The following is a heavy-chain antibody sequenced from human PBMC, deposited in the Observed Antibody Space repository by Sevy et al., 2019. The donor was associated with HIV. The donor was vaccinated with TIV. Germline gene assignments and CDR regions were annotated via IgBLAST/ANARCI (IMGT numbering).Heavy chain of an antibody. J-gene: IGHJ6*02. V-gene: IGHV3-21*01. CDR1: GFIFSNYG. D-gene: IGHD1-26*01. CDR3: AREYYSNYYFYAMDV. CDR2: ISSSGSYI. Sequence: GESLKISCAASGFIFSNYGMNWVRQAPGKGLEWVSSISSSGSYIYYGDSMKGGFTISRDNAKNSLFLQMNSLRAEDTAVYYCAREYYSNYYFYAMDVWGQGTTVTVSS.